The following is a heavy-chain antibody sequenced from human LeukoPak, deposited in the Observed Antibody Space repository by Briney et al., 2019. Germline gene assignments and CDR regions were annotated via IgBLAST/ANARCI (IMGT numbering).Heavy chain of an antibody. CDR2: IPYTGST. CDR3: ARVVCTTTSCYARLFDP. V-gene: IGHV4-59*01. D-gene: IGHD2-2*01. J-gene: IGHJ5*02. CDR1: GGSISSYS. Sequence: SETLSLTCTVSGGSISSYSWSWIRQPPGKGLEWIGYIPYTGSTNYNPSLKSRVTISVDTSKNQFSLKLSSVTAADTAVYYCARVVCTTTSCYARLFDPWGQGTLVTVSS.